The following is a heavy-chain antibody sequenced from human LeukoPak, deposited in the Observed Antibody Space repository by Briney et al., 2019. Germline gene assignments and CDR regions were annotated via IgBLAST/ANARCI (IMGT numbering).Heavy chain of an antibody. CDR2: ISIDGST. D-gene: IGHD1-26*01. CDR3: AGGLNCDY. CDR1: GFTVSSNY. Sequence: GRSLRLSCAASGFTVSSNYMSWVRNAPGKGLGGVSVISIDGSTYYADSVKDRFTISRDNSKNTLYLQMNSLRAEDTAVYYWAGGLNCDYWGQGTLVTFSS. J-gene: IGHJ4*02. V-gene: IGHV3-66*02.